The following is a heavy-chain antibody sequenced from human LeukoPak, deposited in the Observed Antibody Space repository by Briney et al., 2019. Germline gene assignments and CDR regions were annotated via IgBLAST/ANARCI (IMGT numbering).Heavy chain of an antibody. CDR3: ARGPPHYYGSGSYYIRRFDP. V-gene: IGHV4-34*01. D-gene: IGHD3-10*01. J-gene: IGHJ5*02. CDR1: GGSFSGYY. Sequence: SETLSLTCAVYGGSFSGYYWSWIRQPPGKQLEWIGESNHSGSTNYNPSLKSRVTISLDTSKNPFSLRLPSVTAADTAVYYCARGPPHYYGSGSYYIRRFDPWGQGTLVTVSS. CDR2: SNHSGST.